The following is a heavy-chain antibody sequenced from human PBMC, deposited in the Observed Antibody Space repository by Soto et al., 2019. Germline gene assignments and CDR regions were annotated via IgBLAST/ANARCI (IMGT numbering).Heavy chain of an antibody. CDR3: ARGLVTGDYVIRPPQTLQVAFDS. J-gene: IGHJ3*02. CDR2: IIPIFGTA. CDR1: GGTFSSYA. Sequence: SVKVSCKASGGTFSSYAISWVRQAPGQGLEWMGGIIPIFGTANYAQKFQGRVTITADESTSTAYMELSSLGSEDTAVYYCARGLVTGDYVIRPPQTLQVAFDSCGQGTMVSVSS. V-gene: IGHV1-69*13. D-gene: IGHD4-17*01.